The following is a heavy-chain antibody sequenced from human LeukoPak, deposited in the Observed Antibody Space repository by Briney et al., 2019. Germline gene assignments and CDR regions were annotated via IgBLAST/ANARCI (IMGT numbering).Heavy chain of an antibody. D-gene: IGHD4-17*01. CDR1: GFTFSSYN. CDR3: VRDSDTYGDHTTRRFDS. V-gene: IGHV3-21*01. Sequence: GGSLRLSCVASGFTFSSYNMNWVRQAPGKGLEWVSCISDRSNYIYYADSVKGRFIISRDNAKNSLYLELNSLRAEDTAVYHCVRDSDTYGDHTTRRFDSWGQGALVTVSS. J-gene: IGHJ4*02. CDR2: ISDRSNYI.